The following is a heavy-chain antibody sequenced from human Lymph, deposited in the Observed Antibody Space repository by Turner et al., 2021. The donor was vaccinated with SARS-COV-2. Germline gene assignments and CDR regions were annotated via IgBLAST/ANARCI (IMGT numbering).Heavy chain of an antibody. CDR2: ISGSGASR. J-gene: IGHJ5*02. Sequence: EVQLLESGGGLVQPGGSLRSSCAASSFTFSSYTMSWVRQAPGKGLEWVSAISGSGASRYDADSVKGRVTISRDNSKNTLYMQMNSLRVEDTAVYYCAKDGYDGIYCGGGSCYSGWFDPWGQGTLVTVSS. CDR3: AKDGYDGIYCGGGSCYSGWFDP. CDR1: SFTFSSYT. D-gene: IGHD2-15*01. V-gene: IGHV3-23*01.